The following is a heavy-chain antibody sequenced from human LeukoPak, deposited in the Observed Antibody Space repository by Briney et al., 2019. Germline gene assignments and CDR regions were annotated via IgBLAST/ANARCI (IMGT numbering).Heavy chain of an antibody. CDR1: GVSISSYY. CDR2: IFYSGNS. CDR3: ARDRHSGYDY. D-gene: IGHD5-12*01. J-gene: IGHJ4*02. Sequence: SETLSLTCTVSGVSISSYYWNWLRQPPGKGLEWIGYIFYSGNSNCNPSLKSRVTMSVDRSKNQFSLNLTSVTAADTAVYYCARDRHSGYDYWGQGTLVTVSS. V-gene: IGHV4-59*01.